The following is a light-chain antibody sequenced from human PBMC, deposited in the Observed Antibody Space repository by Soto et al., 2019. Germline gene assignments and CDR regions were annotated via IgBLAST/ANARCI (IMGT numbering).Light chain of an antibody. Sequence: DIVITQSPESLAVFLGERVTIKCKSSQSLCMSSTNKNYLAWFEQKPGQPPKLLIYWASARESGVPDRFSGSGSGTDFTLTINSLQAEDVAIYYCLHHYNPPRTFGQATKVEIK. CDR2: WAS. CDR1: QSLCMSSTNKNY. CDR3: LHHYNPPRT. J-gene: IGKJ2*01. V-gene: IGKV4-1*01.